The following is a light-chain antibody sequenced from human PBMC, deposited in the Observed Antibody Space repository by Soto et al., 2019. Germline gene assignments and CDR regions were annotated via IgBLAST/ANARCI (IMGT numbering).Light chain of an antibody. CDR3: QQSSSAPRT. CDR2: AAS. CDR1: QSISTY. Sequence: DIQMTQSPSSLSASVGDRVTITCRASQSISTYLNWYQQKPGKAPTLLMHAASILQSGVPSRFIGSGSGTDFSLTITSLQPEDFAIYFCQQSSSAPRTFGQGTNLELK. V-gene: IGKV1-39*01. J-gene: IGKJ2*02.